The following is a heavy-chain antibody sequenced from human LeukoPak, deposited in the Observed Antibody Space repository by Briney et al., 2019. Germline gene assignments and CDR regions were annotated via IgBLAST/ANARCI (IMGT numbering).Heavy chain of an antibody. CDR1: GFTFSSYA. V-gene: IGHV3-23*01. D-gene: IGHD6-13*01. CDR3: AKVSWANYFDY. Sequence: GGSLRLSCAASGFTFSSYAMSWVRQAPGKGLEWVSTISGSGDNTYSADSVRGRFTISRDNSKNTLYLQMNSLRAEDTAIYYCAKVSWANYFDYWGQGTLVTVSS. CDR2: ISGSGDNT. J-gene: IGHJ4*02.